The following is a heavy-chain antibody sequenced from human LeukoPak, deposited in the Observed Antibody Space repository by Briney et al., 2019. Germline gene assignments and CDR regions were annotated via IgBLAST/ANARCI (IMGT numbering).Heavy chain of an antibody. Sequence: SETLSLTCTVSGGSISSYYWSWIRQPPGKGLEWIGYIYYSGSTNYNPPLKSRVTISVDTSKNQFSLKLSSVTAADTAVYYCARVLADTAMVNWFDPWGQGTLVTVSS. CDR1: GGSISSYY. J-gene: IGHJ5*02. V-gene: IGHV4-59*01. D-gene: IGHD5-18*01. CDR3: ARVLADTAMVNWFDP. CDR2: IYYSGST.